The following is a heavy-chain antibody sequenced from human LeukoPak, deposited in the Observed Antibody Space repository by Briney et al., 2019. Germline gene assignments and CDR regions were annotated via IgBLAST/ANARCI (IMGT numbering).Heavy chain of an antibody. J-gene: IGHJ5*02. D-gene: IGHD3-10*01. CDR2: IYYSGST. Sequence: SETLSLTCTVSGGSISSSSYYWGWIRQPPGKGLEWIGSIYYSGSTYYNPSLKSRVTISVDTSKNQFSLKLSSVTAADTAVYYCARDKDLWFGELSSFDPWGQGTLVTVSS. CDR3: ARDKDLWFGELSSFDP. V-gene: IGHV4-39*07. CDR1: GGSISSSSYY.